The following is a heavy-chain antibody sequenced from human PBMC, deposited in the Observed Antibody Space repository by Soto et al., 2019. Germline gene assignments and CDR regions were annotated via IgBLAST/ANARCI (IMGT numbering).Heavy chain of an antibody. CDR3: ARESLYCSGGSCYEYFQH. V-gene: IGHV3-48*01. J-gene: IGHJ1*01. Sequence: GGSLRLSCAASGFTFSSYSMNWVRQAPGKGLEWVSYISSSSSTIYYADSVKGRFTISRDNAKNSLYLQMNSLRAEDTAVYYCARESLYCSGGSCYEYFQHWGQGTLVTVSS. CDR2: ISSSSSTI. CDR1: GFTFSSYS. D-gene: IGHD2-15*01.